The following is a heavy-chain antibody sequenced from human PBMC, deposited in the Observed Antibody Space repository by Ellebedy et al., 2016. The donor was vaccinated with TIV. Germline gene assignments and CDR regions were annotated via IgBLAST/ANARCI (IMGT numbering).Heavy chain of an antibody. CDR3: ATRGDYGGNTNYYYGMDV. CDR2: IWYDGTNK. J-gene: IGHJ6*02. CDR1: GFTFSSYG. Sequence: GGSLRLXXAASGFTFSSYGMHWVRQVPGKGLEWVAVIWYDGTNKYYADSVKGRFTISRDNSKNTLYLQMNSLRAEDTAVYYCATRGDYGGNTNYYYGMDVWGQGTTVTVSS. V-gene: IGHV3-33*01. D-gene: IGHD4-23*01.